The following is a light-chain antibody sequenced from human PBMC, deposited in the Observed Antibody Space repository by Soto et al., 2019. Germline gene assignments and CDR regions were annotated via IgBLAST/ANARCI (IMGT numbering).Light chain of an antibody. V-gene: IGKV1-39*01. CDR1: QRIGTY. CDR3: QHSYSNFPIT. J-gene: IGKJ5*01. Sequence: DIQMTQSPSSLSASVGDRVTITCRASQRIGTYLNWYLQKPGKAPNLLIFDASSLQSGVPSRFSGRGSGAEYTLTISSLQPEDFATYFCQHSYSNFPITFGQGTRLEIK. CDR2: DAS.